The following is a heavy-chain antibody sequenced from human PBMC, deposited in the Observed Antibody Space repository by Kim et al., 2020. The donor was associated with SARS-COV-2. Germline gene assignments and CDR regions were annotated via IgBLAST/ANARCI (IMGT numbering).Heavy chain of an antibody. CDR3: ARWRQQLVLGNYYYGMDV. CDR1: GGTFSSYA. D-gene: IGHD6-13*01. J-gene: IGHJ6*02. CDR2: IIPIFGTA. V-gene: IGHV1-69*13. Sequence: SVKVSCKASGGTFSSYAISWVRQAPGQGLEWMGGIIPIFGTANYAQKFQGRVTITADESTSTAYMELSSLRSEDTAVYYCARWRQQLVLGNYYYGMDVWGQGTTVTVSS.